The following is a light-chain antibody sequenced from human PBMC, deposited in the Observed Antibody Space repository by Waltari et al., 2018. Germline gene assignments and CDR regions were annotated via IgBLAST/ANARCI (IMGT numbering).Light chain of an antibody. CDR3: QQSDSIPPQFT. J-gene: IGKJ3*01. Sequence: DIQMAQSPSSLSASVGDRVTITCRASQSIDSYLNWYQQKPGKAPKLLIYAASTLQSGVPSRFSGSGSGTDFTITISSLQPEDVATDYCQQSDSIPPQFTFGPGTKVDIK. V-gene: IGKV1-39*01. CDR1: QSIDSY. CDR2: AAS.